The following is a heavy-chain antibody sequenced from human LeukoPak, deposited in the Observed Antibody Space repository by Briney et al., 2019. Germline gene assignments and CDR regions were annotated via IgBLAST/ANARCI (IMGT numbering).Heavy chain of an antibody. Sequence: GGSLRLSCAASGFILSTHGMHWVRQAPGKGLEWVAGMWDDGSREDYADSVKGRFTISRDMSKNTLNLQMNSLRVEDTAMFYCARDLSFGSLDFRGQGTLVTVSS. CDR2: MWDDGSRE. CDR3: ARDLSFGSLDF. CDR1: GFILSTHG. J-gene: IGHJ4*02. V-gene: IGHV3-33*01. D-gene: IGHD1-26*01.